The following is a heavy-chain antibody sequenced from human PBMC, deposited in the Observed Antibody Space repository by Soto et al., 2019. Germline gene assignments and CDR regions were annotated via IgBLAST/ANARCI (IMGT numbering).Heavy chain of an antibody. J-gene: IGHJ4*02. CDR2: IYYSGST. Sequence: QLQLQESGPGLVKPSETLSLTCTVSGGSISSSSYYWGWIRQPPGKGLEWIGSIYYSGSTYYNPSLKSRVTISVDTSKNQFSLKLSSVTAADTAVYYCAREYGSGSYYALWGQGTLVTVSS. CDR3: AREYGSGSYYAL. D-gene: IGHD3-10*01. V-gene: IGHV4-39*01. CDR1: GGSISSSSYY.